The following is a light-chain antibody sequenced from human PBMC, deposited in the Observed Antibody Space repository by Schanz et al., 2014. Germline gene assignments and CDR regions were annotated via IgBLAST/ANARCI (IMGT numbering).Light chain of an antibody. V-gene: IGKV3-15*01. J-gene: IGKJ4*01. Sequence: EIVMTQSPATLSVSPGERATLSCRASQNIYSNLGWYQQKPGQAPRLLIYGASTRATGIPARFSGSGSGTEFTLTISSLQSEDFAVYYCQQYSNWLTFGGGTKVEIK. CDR1: QNIYSN. CDR2: GAS. CDR3: QQYSNWLT.